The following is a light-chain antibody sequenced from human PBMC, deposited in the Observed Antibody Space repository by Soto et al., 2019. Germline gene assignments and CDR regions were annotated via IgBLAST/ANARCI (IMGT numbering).Light chain of an antibody. Sequence: DIQMTQSPSTLSASVGDRVTITCRASQSISSYLNWYQQKQGKAHKXLIYAASSLQSGVPSRFSGSGSGTDLTITISSLQPEDFETYYCQQSYSTPQTFGQGTKVDIK. J-gene: IGKJ1*01. CDR2: AAS. CDR1: QSISSY. V-gene: IGKV1-39*01. CDR3: QQSYSTPQT.